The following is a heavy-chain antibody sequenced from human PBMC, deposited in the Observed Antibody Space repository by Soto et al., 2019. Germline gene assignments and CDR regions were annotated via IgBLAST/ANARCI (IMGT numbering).Heavy chain of an antibody. CDR2: IYYSGST. Sequence: SETLSLTCTVSGGSVSSGSYYWSWIRQPPGKGLEWIGYIYYSGSTNYNPSLKSRVTISIDTSKNQFSLQLSSVTAADTAVYFCARYPRLDCWGQGTQVTVSS. CDR1: GGSVSSGSYY. J-gene: IGHJ4*02. V-gene: IGHV4-61*01. CDR3: ARYPRLDC.